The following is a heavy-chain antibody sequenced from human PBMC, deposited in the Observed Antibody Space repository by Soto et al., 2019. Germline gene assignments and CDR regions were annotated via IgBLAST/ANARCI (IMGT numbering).Heavy chain of an antibody. D-gene: IGHD6-13*01. V-gene: IGHV2-5*02. CDR2: IYWDNDK. CDR3: AHGDSSTQSPNFDY. J-gene: IGHJ4*02. Sequence: SGPTLVKPTQTLTLTCTFSGFSLSPSGVGVGWIRQPPGKALEWLALIYWDNDKLYSPSLKSRLTITKETSKNQVVLTMTNMYPEDTATYYCAHGDSSTQSPNFDYWGQGTLVTVSS. CDR1: GFSLSPSGVG.